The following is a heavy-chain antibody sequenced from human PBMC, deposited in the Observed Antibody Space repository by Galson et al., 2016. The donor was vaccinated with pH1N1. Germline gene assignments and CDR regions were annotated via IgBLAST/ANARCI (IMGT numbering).Heavy chain of an antibody. D-gene: IGHD1-26*01. CDR2: VSHSGNT. CDR3: VSHFEEFIGSCFDF. CDR1: GDSIGRHYN. J-gene: IGHJ4*02. Sequence: LSLTCAVSGDSIGRHYNWGWVRQPPGKGLEWIGSVSHSGNTFYNPSLKSRVTIFIDTPKNQFSLNLNSVTAADMAVYYCVSHFEEFIGSCFDFWGQGSLLSVSS. V-gene: IGHV4-38-2*01.